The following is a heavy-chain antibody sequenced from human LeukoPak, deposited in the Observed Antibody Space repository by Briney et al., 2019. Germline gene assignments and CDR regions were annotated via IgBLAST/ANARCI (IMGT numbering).Heavy chain of an antibody. Sequence: GGSLRLSCAASGFTFNSYWMSWVRQAPGKGLEWVANIKKDGSETYYVDSVKGRFTISRDNAKNSLYLQMNSLRAEDTAIYYCARGRYSSTTYYFDYWGQGTLVTVSS. D-gene: IGHD6-13*01. V-gene: IGHV3-7*03. CDR2: IKKDGSET. CDR3: ARGRYSSTTYYFDY. J-gene: IGHJ4*02. CDR1: GFTFNSYW.